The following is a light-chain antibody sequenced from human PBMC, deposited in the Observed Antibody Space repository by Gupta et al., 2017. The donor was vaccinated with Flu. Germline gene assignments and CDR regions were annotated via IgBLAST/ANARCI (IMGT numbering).Light chain of an antibody. CDR1: QGVSSI. V-gene: IGKV3-15*01. CDR3: QEYDNWSS. Sequence: PGERARLSCRASQGVSSILGWYQQKPGQPPRLLNYDASTSATGIPARCTGSGCGTVFTHTISILQSEDFAFYYCQEYDNWSSFGGGTTVGIK. CDR2: DAS. J-gene: IGKJ4*01.